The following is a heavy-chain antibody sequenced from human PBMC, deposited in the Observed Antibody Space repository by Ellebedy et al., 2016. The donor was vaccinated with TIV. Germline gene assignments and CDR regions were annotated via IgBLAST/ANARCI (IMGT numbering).Heavy chain of an antibody. V-gene: IGHV5-51*01. CDR2: IYPGDSDT. D-gene: IGHD7-27*01. CDR3: ARGTLGSGFDY. J-gene: IGHJ4*02. CDR1: GYTFTNYW. Sequence: GESLKISCKGSGYTFTNYWIAWVRQMPGKGLEWMGNIYPGDSDTRDSPSFRDQVTLSVDASTSTAYLQWISLKASDTAMYYCARGTLGSGFDYWGPGTLVTVSS.